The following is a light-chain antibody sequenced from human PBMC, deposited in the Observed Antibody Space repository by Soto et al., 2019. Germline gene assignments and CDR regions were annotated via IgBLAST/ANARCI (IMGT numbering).Light chain of an antibody. CDR3: QQVKSYPRT. V-gene: IGKV1-9*01. CDR2: AES. Sequence: DIQLTQSPSFLSASVGDRVTITCRASQGIAGSLAWYQQKPGKPPKLLIYAESTLQSGVPSRFSGSGSGTRGTLTISSLQPEDFATYYCQQVKSYPRTFGGGTKVDI. J-gene: IGKJ4*01. CDR1: QGIAGS.